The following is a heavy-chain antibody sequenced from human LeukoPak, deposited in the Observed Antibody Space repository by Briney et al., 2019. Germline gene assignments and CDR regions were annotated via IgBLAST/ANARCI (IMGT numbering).Heavy chain of an antibody. J-gene: IGHJ6*02. D-gene: IGHD6-13*01. CDR3: AGRIAAAGLYYYGMDV. CDR2: IYYSGSA. Sequence: PSETLSLTCTVSGGSINRDGYNWDWIRQPPGKGLEWIGSIYYSGSAYYNPSLKSRVTISVDTSKNQFSLQLSSVTAADTAVYYCAGRIAAAGLYYYGMDVWGQGTTVTVSS. V-gene: IGHV4-39*01. CDR1: GGSINRDGYN.